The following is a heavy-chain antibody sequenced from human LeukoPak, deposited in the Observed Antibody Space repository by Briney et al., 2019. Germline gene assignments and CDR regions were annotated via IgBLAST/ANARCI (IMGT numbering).Heavy chain of an antibody. CDR2: INWNGGST. J-gene: IGHJ4*02. CDR3: ARRKVGATPYDY. CDR1: GFTFDDYG. Sequence: GGSLRLSCAASGFTFDDYGMSWVRQAPGKGLEWVSGINWNGGSTGYADSVKSRFTISRDNAKNSLYLQMNSLRAEDTALYYCARRKVGATPYDYWGQGTLVTVSS. D-gene: IGHD1-26*01. V-gene: IGHV3-20*04.